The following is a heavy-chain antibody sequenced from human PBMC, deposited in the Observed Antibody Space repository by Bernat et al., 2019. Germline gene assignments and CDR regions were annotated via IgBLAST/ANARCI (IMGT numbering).Heavy chain of an antibody. J-gene: IGHJ4*02. V-gene: IGHV3-33*01. CDR2: IWYDGNNK. D-gene: IGHD5-12*01. CDR3: ARGGYYFDY. CDR1: GFTFNNYG. Sequence: QVQLVESGGGVVQPGRSLRLSCAASGFTFNNYGMHWVRQVPGKGLEWVAVIWYDGNNKYYADSVKGRFTISRDNSKNTLYLQMNSLGAEDTAVYYCARGGYYFDYWGQGTLVTVSS.